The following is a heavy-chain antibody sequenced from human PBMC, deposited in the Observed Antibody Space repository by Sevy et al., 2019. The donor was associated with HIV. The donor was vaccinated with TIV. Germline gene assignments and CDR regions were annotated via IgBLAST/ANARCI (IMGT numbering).Heavy chain of an antibody. CDR2: ISGLSNYI. D-gene: IGHD3-10*01. CDR3: ARPYGSGSWEAFDL. V-gene: IGHV3-21*01. Sequence: GGSLRLSCAASGFTFSSYTMNWVRQAPGKGLEWVSSISGLSNYIYYVDSVKGRFTISRDNAKNSLFLQMNSLRVDDTALYYCARPYGSGSWEAFDLWGQRTMVTVSS. J-gene: IGHJ3*01. CDR1: GFTFSSYT.